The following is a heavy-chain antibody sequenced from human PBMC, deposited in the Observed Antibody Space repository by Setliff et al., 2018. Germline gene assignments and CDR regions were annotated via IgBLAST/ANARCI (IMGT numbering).Heavy chain of an antibody. V-gene: IGHV3-66*01. J-gene: IGHJ6*02. D-gene: IGHD5-12*01. CDR3: AGCGYGQYYAMDV. CDR2: IYTGGST. Sequence: GGSLRLSCAASGFTVRSYYMTWVRQAPGKGLEWVSVIYTGGSTYYADSVKGRFTISRDDSNNTLYLQKTSLRAEDTAVYYCAGCGYGQYYAMDVWGQGTTVTVSS. CDR1: GFTVRSYY.